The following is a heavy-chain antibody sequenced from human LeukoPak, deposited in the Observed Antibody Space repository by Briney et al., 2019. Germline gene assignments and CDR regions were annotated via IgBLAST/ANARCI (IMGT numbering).Heavy chain of an antibody. CDR3: ASLLSYYSPFDY. CDR2: ISSSSSYI. D-gene: IGHD3-10*01. Sequence: GGSLRLSCAASGFTFSSYSMSWVRQAPGKGLEWVSSISSSSSYIYYADSVKGRFTISRDNAKNSLYLQMNSLRAEDTAVYYCASLLSYYSPFDYWGQGTLVTVSS. CDR1: GFTFSSYS. V-gene: IGHV3-21*01. J-gene: IGHJ4*02.